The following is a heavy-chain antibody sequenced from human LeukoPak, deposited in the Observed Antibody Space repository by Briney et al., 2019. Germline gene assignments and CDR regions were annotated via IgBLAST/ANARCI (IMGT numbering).Heavy chain of an antibody. Sequence: SETLSLTCTVSGGSISSYYWSWIRQPPGKGLEWIGYIYTSGSTNYNPSLKSRVTISVDTSKNQFSLKLSSVTAADTAGYYCARHLKYNWNYVDYWGQGTLVTVSS. D-gene: IGHD1-20*01. CDR3: ARHLKYNWNYVDY. CDR1: GGSISSYY. CDR2: IYTSGST. J-gene: IGHJ4*02. V-gene: IGHV4-4*09.